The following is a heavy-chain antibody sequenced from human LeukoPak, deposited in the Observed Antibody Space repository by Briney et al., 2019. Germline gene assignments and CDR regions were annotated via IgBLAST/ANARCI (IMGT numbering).Heavy chain of an antibody. D-gene: IGHD2-8*02. J-gene: IGHJ4*02. Sequence: ASLTVSCKASGDTFTGHYIHWVRQAPGQGLEWMGRINPNSGGTNSAQNFQGRVTMTRDTSANTAYMALNRLTSDDTAVYYCARGPAHYTWCDLDYWGQGTLVTVSS. V-gene: IGHV1-2*06. CDR3: ARGPAHYTWCDLDY. CDR2: INPNSGGT. CDR1: GDTFTGHY.